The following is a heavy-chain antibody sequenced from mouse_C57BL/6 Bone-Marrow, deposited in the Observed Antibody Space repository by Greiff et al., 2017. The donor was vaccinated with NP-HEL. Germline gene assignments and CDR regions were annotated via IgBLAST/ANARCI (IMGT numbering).Heavy chain of an antibody. CDR1: GYSITSDY. CDR3: ARYRDLLWLRGYFDV. V-gene: IGHV3-8*01. Sequence: EVMLVESGPGLAKPSQTLSLTCSVTGYSITSDYWNWIRKFPGNKLEYMGYISYSGSTYYNLSLKSRISITRDTSKNQYYLQLNSVTTEDTATYYCARYRDLLWLRGYFDVWGTGTTVTVSS. CDR2: ISYSGST. J-gene: IGHJ1*03. D-gene: IGHD2-2*01.